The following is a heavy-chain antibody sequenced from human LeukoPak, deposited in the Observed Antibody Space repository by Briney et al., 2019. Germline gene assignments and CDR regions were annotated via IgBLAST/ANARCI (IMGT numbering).Heavy chain of an antibody. J-gene: IGHJ5*02. CDR2: INHSGST. CDR3: ARLIAVAGINWFDP. CDR1: GGSFSGYY. V-gene: IGHV4-34*01. Sequence: SETLSLTCAVYGGSFSGYYWSWIRQPPGKGLEWIGEINHSGSTNYNPSLKSRVTISVDTSKNQFFLKLSSVTAADTAVYYCARLIAVAGINWFDPWGQGTLVTVSS. D-gene: IGHD6-19*01.